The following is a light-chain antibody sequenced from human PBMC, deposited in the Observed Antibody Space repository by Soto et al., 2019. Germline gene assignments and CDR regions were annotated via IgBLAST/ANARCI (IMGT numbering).Light chain of an antibody. CDR3: QQYYNWRRT. CDR1: QSVSNY. CDR2: DVS. Sequence: ENVLTQSPGTLSVSPGGRATLSCRASQSVSNYLAWYQQKTGQAPRLLIYDVSTRATGVPARFSGSGSGTEFTLTITSLQSEDFAVYYCQQYYNWRRTFGQGTKVDIK. J-gene: IGKJ1*01. V-gene: IGKV3-15*01.